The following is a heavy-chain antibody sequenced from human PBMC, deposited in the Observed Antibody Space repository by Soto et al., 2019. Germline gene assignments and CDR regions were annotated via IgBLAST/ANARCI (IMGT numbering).Heavy chain of an antibody. J-gene: IGHJ4*02. CDR3: AKVVLRFLEWLPYFDY. Sequence: GGSARLSCAASGFTFSSYAMSWVRQAPGKGLEWVSAISGSGGSTYYADSVKGRFTISRDNSKNTLYLQMNSLRAEDTAVYYCAKVVLRFLEWLPYFDYWGQGTLVTVYS. CDR1: GFTFSSYA. CDR2: ISGSGGST. V-gene: IGHV3-23*01. D-gene: IGHD3-3*01.